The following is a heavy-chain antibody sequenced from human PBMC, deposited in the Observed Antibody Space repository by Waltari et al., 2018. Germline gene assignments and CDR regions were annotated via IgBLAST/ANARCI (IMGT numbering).Heavy chain of an antibody. V-gene: IGHV4-59*01. J-gene: IGHJ5*02. D-gene: IGHD1-7*01. CDR1: GCSISSYY. CDR2: IYDRGST. Sequence: QVQLQESGPGLVKPSETLSLTCTVSGCSISSYYWSWIRQPPGKGLEWIGYIYDRGSTNYNPSRKSRVTISVDTSKNQFSLKLSSVTAADTAVYYCARGQLELPPFRWFDPWGQGTLVTVSS. CDR3: ARGQLELPPFRWFDP.